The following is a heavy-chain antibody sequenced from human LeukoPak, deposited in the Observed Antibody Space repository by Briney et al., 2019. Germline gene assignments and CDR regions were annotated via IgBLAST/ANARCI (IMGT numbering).Heavy chain of an antibody. CDR3: AKDGVLLWFGEFEYYFDY. Sequence: PGGSLRLSCAASGFTFSSYAMSWVRQAPGKGLEWVSAISGSGGSTYYADSVKGRFTISRDNSKNTLYLQMNSLRAEDTAVYYCAKDGVLLWFGEFEYYFDYRGQGTLVTVSS. D-gene: IGHD3-10*01. J-gene: IGHJ4*02. CDR2: ISGSGGST. V-gene: IGHV3-23*01. CDR1: GFTFSSYA.